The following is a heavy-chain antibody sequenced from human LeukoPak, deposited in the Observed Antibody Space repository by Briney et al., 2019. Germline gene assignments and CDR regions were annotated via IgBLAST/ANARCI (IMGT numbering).Heavy chain of an antibody. Sequence: PGESLRLSCPASGFTFSSYSMNWVRQAPGKGLEWVSYISSASNTIYYADSVKGRFTISRDNAKNSLYLQMNSLRAEDTAMYYCARDGWFGDYNWFDPWGQGTLVTVSS. V-gene: IGHV3-48*01. J-gene: IGHJ5*02. CDR1: GFTFSSYS. CDR2: ISSASNTI. D-gene: IGHD3-10*01. CDR3: ARDGWFGDYNWFDP.